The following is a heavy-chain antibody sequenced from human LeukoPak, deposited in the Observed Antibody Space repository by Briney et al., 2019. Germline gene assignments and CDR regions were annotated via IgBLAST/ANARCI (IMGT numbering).Heavy chain of an antibody. Sequence: PSETLSLTCTVSGGSISSSSYYWGWIRQPPGKGLEWIGSIYYSGSTYYNPSLKGRVTISVDTSKNQFSLKLSSVTAADTAVYYCARRVAAALRTYYFDYWGQGTLVTVSS. V-gene: IGHV4-39*01. J-gene: IGHJ4*02. CDR1: GGSISSSSYY. D-gene: IGHD6-13*01. CDR3: ARRVAAALRTYYFDY. CDR2: IYYSGST.